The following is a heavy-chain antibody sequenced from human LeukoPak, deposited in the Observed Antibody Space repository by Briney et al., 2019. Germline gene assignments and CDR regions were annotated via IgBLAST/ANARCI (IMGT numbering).Heavy chain of an antibody. CDR3: ARLPQIYDSSGYSPYDSDY. CDR1: GYIFTSYW. J-gene: IGHJ4*02. CDR2: IYPGDSDT. V-gene: IGHV5-51*01. D-gene: IGHD3-22*01. Sequence: GESLKISWKGSGYIFTSYWIGWVRQMPGKGLEWMGIIYPGDSDTRYSPSFQGQVTISADKSISTAYLQWSSLKASDTAMYYCARLPQIYDSSGYSPYDSDYWGQGTLVTVSS.